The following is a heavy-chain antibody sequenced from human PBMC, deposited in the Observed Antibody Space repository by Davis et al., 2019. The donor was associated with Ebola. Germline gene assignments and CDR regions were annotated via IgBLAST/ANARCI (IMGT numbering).Heavy chain of an antibody. CDR3: ASHYSSGWYYWFDP. CDR1: GFTFSTYS. CDR2: ISSGSSTI. J-gene: IGHJ5*02. D-gene: IGHD6-19*01. Sequence: PGGSLRLSCAASGFTFSTYSMNWVRQAPGKGLEWVSYISSGSSTIYYADSVKGRFTISRDNAKNSLYLQMNSLRDEDTAAYYCASHYSSGWYYWFDPWGQGTLVTVSS. V-gene: IGHV3-48*02.